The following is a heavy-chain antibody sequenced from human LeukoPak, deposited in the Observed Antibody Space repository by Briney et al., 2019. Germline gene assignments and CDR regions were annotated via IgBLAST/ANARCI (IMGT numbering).Heavy chain of an antibody. V-gene: IGHV1-2*02. CDR2: INPNSGGT. D-gene: IGHD1-26*01. CDR3: ARSAVFRSPFSYYYYYMDV. J-gene: IGHJ6*03. Sequence: ASVKVSCKASGYTFTGYYMHWVRQAPGQGLEWMGWINPNSGGTNYAQKFQGRVTMTRDTSISTAYMELSRLRSDDTAVYYCARSAVFRSPFSYYYYYMDVWGKGTTVTISS. CDR1: GYTFTGYY.